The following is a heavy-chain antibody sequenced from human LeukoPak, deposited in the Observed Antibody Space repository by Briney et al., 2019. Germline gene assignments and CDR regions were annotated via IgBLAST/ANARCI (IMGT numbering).Heavy chain of an antibody. J-gene: IGHJ4*02. V-gene: IGHV4-30-4*01. D-gene: IGHD3-22*01. CDR2: IYYSGST. Sequence: SQTLSLTCTVSGGSISSGDYYWSWIRQPPGKGLEWIGYIYYSGSTYYNPSLKSRVTISVDTSKNQFSLKLSSVTAADTAVYCCARVTTGGYYNCWGQGTLVTVSS. CDR3: ARVTTGGYYNC. CDR1: GGSISSGDYY.